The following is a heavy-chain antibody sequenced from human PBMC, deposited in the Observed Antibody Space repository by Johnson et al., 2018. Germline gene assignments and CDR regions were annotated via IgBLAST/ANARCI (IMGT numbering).Heavy chain of an antibody. Sequence: VQLVQSGGALVQPGGSLRLSCVASGFPFSDYAMTWVRQAPGKGLEWVSAISGGGHSTNYAYSVKGRFILSRDNPKSTLYLQRNALSAEDTTVYYCAKDPSRWYKNEYFQYWGKGTRVTVSS. CDR1: GFPFSDYA. CDR2: ISGGGHST. J-gene: IGHJ1*01. D-gene: IGHD1-1*01. CDR3: AKDPSRWYKNEYFQY. V-gene: IGHV3-23*04.